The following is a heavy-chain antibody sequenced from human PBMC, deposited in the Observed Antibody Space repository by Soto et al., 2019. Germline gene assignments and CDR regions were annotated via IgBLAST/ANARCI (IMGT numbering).Heavy chain of an antibody. Sequence: ASVKVSCKASGYTFTSYGISWVRQAPGQGLEWMGWISAYNGNTNYAQKLQGRVTMTTDTSTSTAYMELRSLRSDDTAVYYCAGDLYSSSWSPYYFDYWGQGTLVTVS. CDR2: ISAYNGNT. J-gene: IGHJ4*02. CDR3: AGDLYSSSWSPYYFDY. D-gene: IGHD6-13*01. V-gene: IGHV1-18*01. CDR1: GYTFTSYG.